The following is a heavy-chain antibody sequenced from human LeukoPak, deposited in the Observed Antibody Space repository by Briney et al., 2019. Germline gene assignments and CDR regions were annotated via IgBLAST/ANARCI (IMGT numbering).Heavy chain of an antibody. Sequence: GGSLRLSCAASGFTFSSYGMHWVRQAPGKGLEWVASIWYDGSYKYYANSVKGRFTISRDNSKNTLYLQMNSLRAEDTAVYYCTTLRFTYYYMDVWGKGTTVTVSS. J-gene: IGHJ6*03. D-gene: IGHD3-3*01. CDR2: IWYDGSYK. CDR3: TTLRFTYYYMDV. V-gene: IGHV3-30*02. CDR1: GFTFSSYG.